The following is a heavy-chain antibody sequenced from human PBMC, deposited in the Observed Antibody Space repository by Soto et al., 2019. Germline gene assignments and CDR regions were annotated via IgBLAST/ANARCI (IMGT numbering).Heavy chain of an antibody. CDR2: IYYSGST. CDR3: ARDTKEYYYDSSGYYLGYYYYGMDV. J-gene: IGHJ6*02. D-gene: IGHD3-22*01. Sequence: QVQLQESGPGLVKPSETLSLTCTVSGGSVSGGNYYWSWIRQPPGKGLEWIGYIYYSGSTNYNPSLTSRVTLSVDTSKNQFSLNLSSVTAADTAVYYCARDTKEYYYDSSGYYLGYYYYGMDVWGQGTTVTVSS. CDR1: GGSVSGGNYY. V-gene: IGHV4-61*01.